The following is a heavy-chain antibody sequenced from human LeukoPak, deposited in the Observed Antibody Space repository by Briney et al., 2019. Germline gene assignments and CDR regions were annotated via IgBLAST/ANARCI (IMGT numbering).Heavy chain of an antibody. Sequence: GGSLRLSCAASGFTFTSYAMSWVHQAPGKGLEWVSTISNSGDSTNHADSVKGRFTISRDNSKNTLYLQMNSLRAEDTAVYYCARVSTGDLDYWGQGTLVTVSS. CDR1: GFTFTSYA. CDR3: ARVSTGDLDY. V-gene: IGHV3-23*01. D-gene: IGHD7-27*01. CDR2: ISNSGDST. J-gene: IGHJ4*02.